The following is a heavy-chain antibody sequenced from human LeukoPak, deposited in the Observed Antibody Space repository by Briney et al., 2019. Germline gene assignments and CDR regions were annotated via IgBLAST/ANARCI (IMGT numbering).Heavy chain of an antibody. D-gene: IGHD6-6*01. CDR2: IYPSDSDT. J-gene: IGHJ4*02. Sequence: GESLKISCKDSGNTFTTSLIVWVRQMPGKGLEWMGIIYPSDSDTKYSPSFQGQVTISADKSISTAYLQWSSLKASDTAIYYCARPKYSSSLAFDYWGQGTPVTVSS. CDR3: ARPKYSSSLAFDY. V-gene: IGHV5-51*01. CDR1: GNTFTTSL.